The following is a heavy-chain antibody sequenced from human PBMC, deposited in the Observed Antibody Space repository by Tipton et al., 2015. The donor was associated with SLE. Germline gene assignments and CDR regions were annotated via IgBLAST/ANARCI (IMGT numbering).Heavy chain of an antibody. J-gene: IGHJ4*02. CDR2: IRSKAYGETT. Sequence: SLRLSCTASGFTFGDYAVSWVRQAPGKGLEWVGFIRSKAYGETTEYAESVKGRFTISRDDSKSIAYLQMNSLKTEDTAVYYCTIESPVTTLDYWGQGTLVTVSS. V-gene: IGHV3-49*04. D-gene: IGHD4-17*01. CDR3: TIESPVTTLDY. CDR1: GFTFGDYA.